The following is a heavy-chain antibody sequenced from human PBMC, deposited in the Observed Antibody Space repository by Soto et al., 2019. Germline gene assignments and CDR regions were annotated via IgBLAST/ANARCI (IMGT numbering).Heavy chain of an antibody. V-gene: IGHV3-23*01. D-gene: IGHD1-26*01. Sequence: GGSLRLSCAASGFAFSNAWMSWVRQAPGKGLEWVSAISGSGGSTYYADSVKGRFTISRDNSKNTLYLQMNSLRAEDTAVYYCANLSDGKFDPWGQGTLVTVSS. CDR1: GFAFSNAW. J-gene: IGHJ5*02. CDR2: ISGSGGST. CDR3: ANLSDGKFDP.